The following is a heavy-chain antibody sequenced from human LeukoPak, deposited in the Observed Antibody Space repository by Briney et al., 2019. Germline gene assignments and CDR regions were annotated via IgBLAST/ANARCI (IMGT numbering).Heavy chain of an antibody. Sequence: PGGSLRLSCSASGFTFASYTMHWVRQAPGKGLDYVSTIGRSGGNTYYADSVKGRFTISRDNSKNTLYLQMSSPRAEDTAVYYCVKDLSGSYSFDYWGQGTLVTVSS. J-gene: IGHJ4*02. CDR2: IGRSGGNT. CDR1: GFTFASYT. D-gene: IGHD1-26*01. CDR3: VKDLSGSYSFDY. V-gene: IGHV3-64D*06.